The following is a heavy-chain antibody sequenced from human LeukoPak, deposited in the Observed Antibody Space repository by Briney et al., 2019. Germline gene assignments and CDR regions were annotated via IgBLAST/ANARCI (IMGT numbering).Heavy chain of an antibody. J-gene: IGHJ6*03. V-gene: IGHV4-38-2*02. Sequence: SETLSLTCSVSGYSIRSGYHWAWIRQSPGKGLEWLGSIYQSGSTYDNPSLKSRVTMSVDTSKNQFSLKLSSVTAADTAVYYCARGRYYYYMDVWGKGTTVTVSS. CDR3: ARGRYYYYMDV. CDR2: IYQSGST. CDR1: GYSIRSGYH.